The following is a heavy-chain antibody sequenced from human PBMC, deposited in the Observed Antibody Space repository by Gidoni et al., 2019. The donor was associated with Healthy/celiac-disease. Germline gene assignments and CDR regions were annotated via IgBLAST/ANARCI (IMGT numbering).Heavy chain of an antibody. CDR1: GFPFRSYG. Sequence: VQLVASGGGLAHPGRSLRIPCSASGFPFRSYGMHWVLQAPGKGLEWVAVISYGGSNKYYADSGKGRFTISRENSKITLYLQRNSLGAEYAAVYYCAKDGRAIAEAGIDYWGQGTLVTVS. D-gene: IGHD6-19*01. V-gene: IGHV3-30*18. J-gene: IGHJ4*02. CDR2: ISYGGSNK. CDR3: AKDGRAIAEAGIDY.